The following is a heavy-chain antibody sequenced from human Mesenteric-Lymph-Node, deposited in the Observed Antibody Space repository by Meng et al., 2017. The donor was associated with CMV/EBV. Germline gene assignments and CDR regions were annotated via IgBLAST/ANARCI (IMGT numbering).Heavy chain of an antibody. Sequence: GESLKISCAASGFTFSDYYMSWIRQAPGKGLEWVSYISSSGSTIYYADSVKGRFTISRDNAKNSLYLQMNSLRAEDTAVYYCARDCHLDWLLSIYGMDVWGQGTTVTVSS. CDR1: GFTFSDYY. J-gene: IGHJ6*02. V-gene: IGHV3-11*01. CDR2: ISSSGSTI. CDR3: ARDCHLDWLLSIYGMDV. D-gene: IGHD3-9*01.